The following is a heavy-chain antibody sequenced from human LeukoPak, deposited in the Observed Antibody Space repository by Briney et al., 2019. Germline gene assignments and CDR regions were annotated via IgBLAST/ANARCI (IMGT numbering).Heavy chain of an antibody. CDR2: INSDGSST. Sequence: GGSLRLSCAASGFTFSSYWMHWVRQAPGKGLVWVSRINSDGSSTNYADSVKGRFTISRDNAKNTLYLQMNSLRAEDTAVYYCARGGSGWPRDYWGQGTLVTVSS. D-gene: IGHD6-19*01. CDR3: ARGGSGWPRDY. CDR1: GFTFSSYW. V-gene: IGHV3-74*01. J-gene: IGHJ4*02.